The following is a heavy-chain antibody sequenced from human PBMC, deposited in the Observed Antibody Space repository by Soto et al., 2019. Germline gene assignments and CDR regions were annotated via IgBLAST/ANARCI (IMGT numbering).Heavy chain of an antibody. Sequence: QVHLQESGPGLVKPSETLSLTCTVSGGAISTYYWTWIRQPAGQGLEWIGRIYSSGSTKYNPSLQRRVAMSLDTSNNHFSLRLTSVTAADTAVYYCARGQRFSDWFDPWGQGTLGTVSS. J-gene: IGHJ5*02. CDR1: GGAISTYY. D-gene: IGHD3-3*01. V-gene: IGHV4-4*07. CDR2: IYSSGST. CDR3: ARGQRFSDWFDP.